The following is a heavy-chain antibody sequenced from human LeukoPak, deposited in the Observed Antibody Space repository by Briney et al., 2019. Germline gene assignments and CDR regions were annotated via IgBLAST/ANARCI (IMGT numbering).Heavy chain of an antibody. J-gene: IGHJ4*02. Sequence: SESLSLTCTVSGGSIGWDYWSWIRQSAGKGLEWIGRIYKSGTTNYNPSFRSRVTMSVATSKNYFSLSLPSVTAADTAVYYCAREESHQDTNGYSYFFDSWGQGSLVTVSS. CDR1: GGSIGWDY. CDR3: AREESHQDTNGYSYFFDS. CDR2: IYKSGTT. D-gene: IGHD3-22*01. V-gene: IGHV4-4*07.